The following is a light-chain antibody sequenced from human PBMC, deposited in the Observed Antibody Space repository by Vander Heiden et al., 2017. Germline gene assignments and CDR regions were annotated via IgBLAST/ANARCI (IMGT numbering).Light chain of an antibody. Sequence: DIVMTQSPDFLAVSLGERATINCKSSQSVLYSPNNRNYLAWHQQKPGQPPKVLIYWASTRTSGVPDRFSGSGSGTEFTLTIDSLQAEDVAVYYCQQYYAAPYTFGQGTKLEIK. CDR3: QQYYAAPYT. CDR1: QSVLYSPNNRNY. J-gene: IGKJ2*01. CDR2: WAS. V-gene: IGKV4-1*01.